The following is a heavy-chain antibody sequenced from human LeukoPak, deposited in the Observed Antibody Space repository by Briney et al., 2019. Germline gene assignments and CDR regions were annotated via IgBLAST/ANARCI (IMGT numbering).Heavy chain of an antibody. Sequence: ASVKVSCKVSGYTLTELSMHWVRQAPGKGLEWMGGFDPEDGGTIYAQKFQGRVTMTEDTSTDTAHMELSSLRSEDTAVYYCATPKGSSGWLYYFDYWGQGTLVTVSS. CDR3: ATPKGSSGWLYYFDY. CDR2: FDPEDGGT. D-gene: IGHD6-19*01. CDR1: GYTLTELS. J-gene: IGHJ4*02. V-gene: IGHV1-24*01.